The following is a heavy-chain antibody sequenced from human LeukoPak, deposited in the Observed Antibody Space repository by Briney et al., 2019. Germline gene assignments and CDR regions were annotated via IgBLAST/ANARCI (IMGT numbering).Heavy chain of an antibody. J-gene: IGHJ4*02. Sequence: SVKVSCKASGGTFSSYAISWVRQAPGQGLEWMGRIIPILGIANYAQKFQGRVTITADKSTSTAYMELSSLRSEDTAVYYCARKVGATMPFDYWGQGTLVTASS. CDR3: ARKVGATMPFDY. D-gene: IGHD1-26*01. CDR2: IIPILGIA. V-gene: IGHV1-69*04. CDR1: GGTFSSYA.